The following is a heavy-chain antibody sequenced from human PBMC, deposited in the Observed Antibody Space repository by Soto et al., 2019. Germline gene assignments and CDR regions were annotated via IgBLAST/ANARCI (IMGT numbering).Heavy chain of an antibody. J-gene: IGHJ4*02. CDR2: IYSGGST. V-gene: IGHV3-66*04. D-gene: IGHD6-19*01. CDR3: ARHSSGFYYFDY. CDR1: GFTVSSNY. Sequence: GGSLRLSCAASGFTVSSNYMSWVRQAPGKGLEWVSVIYSGGSTYYADSVKGRFTISRDNSKNTLYLQMNSLRAEDTAVYYCARHSSGFYYFDYWGQGTLVTVSS.